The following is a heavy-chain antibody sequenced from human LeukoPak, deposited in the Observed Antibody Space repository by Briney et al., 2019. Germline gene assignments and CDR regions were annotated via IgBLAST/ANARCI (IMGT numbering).Heavy chain of an antibody. J-gene: IGHJ4*02. Sequence: GGSLRLSCAASGFTFSSYGMHWVRQAPGKGVVWVSRINSDGSSTSYADSVKGRFTISRDNSKNTVHLQMDSLRPEDSAIYYCAKNAGYSYGLYYFDYWGQGTLVTVSS. CDR1: GFTFSSYG. V-gene: IGHV3-74*01. CDR2: INSDGSST. D-gene: IGHD5-18*01. CDR3: AKNAGYSYGLYYFDY.